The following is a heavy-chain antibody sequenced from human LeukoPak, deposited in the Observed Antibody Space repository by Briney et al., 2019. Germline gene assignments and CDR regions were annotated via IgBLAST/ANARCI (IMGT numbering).Heavy chain of an antibody. V-gene: IGHV3-21*06. CDR3: ASGYSYGYGEITSQFDY. J-gene: IGHJ4*02. Sequence: GGSLRLSYAASGFTFSNYGMNWVRQPPGKGLEWVSSISSSSSYIYFAGSVKGRFTISRDNANNSLYLQMNSLRAEDTAVYYCASGYSYGYGEITSQFDYWGQGALVTVSS. CDR1: GFTFSNYG. D-gene: IGHD5-18*01. CDR2: ISSSSSYI.